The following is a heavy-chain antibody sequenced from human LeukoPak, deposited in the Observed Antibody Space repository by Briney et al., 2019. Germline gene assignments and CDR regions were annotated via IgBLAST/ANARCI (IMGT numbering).Heavy chain of an antibody. CDR3: ARDGGSGSMDV. CDR2: INSDGSST. D-gene: IGHD3-10*01. V-gene: IGHV3-74*01. CDR1: GFTFSSYW. Sequence: GGSLRLSCAASGFTFSSYWMHWVRQVPGKGLVWVSRINSDGSSTSYADSVKGRFTIFRDNAKNTLYVQMNSLRAEDTAVYYCARDGGSGSMDVWGKGTTVTVSS. J-gene: IGHJ6*03.